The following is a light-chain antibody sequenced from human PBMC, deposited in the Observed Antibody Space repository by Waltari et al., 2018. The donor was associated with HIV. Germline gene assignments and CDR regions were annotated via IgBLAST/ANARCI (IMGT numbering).Light chain of an antibody. Sequence: SYELSQPPSVSVSPGQTASITCSGDKLGDKNNCWYQQKSGQSPILVIYQDNKRPSGIPERFSGSNSGNTATLTISGTQTMDEADYYCQAWDNSLAVFGGGTKLTVL. CDR3: QAWDNSLAV. CDR1: KLGDKN. V-gene: IGLV3-1*01. CDR2: QDN. J-gene: IGLJ2*01.